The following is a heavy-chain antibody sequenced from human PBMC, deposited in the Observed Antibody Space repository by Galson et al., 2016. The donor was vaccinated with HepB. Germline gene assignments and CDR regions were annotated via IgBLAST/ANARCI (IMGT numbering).Heavy chain of an antibody. CDR1: GFTFTNYG. CDR2: IYYDGSNE. D-gene: IGHD2/OR15-2a*01. V-gene: IGHV3-33*01. J-gene: IGHJ4*02. Sequence: SLRLSCAASGFTFTNYGMHWVRQAPGKGLEWVAVIYYDGSNEKYADSVRGRFTISRDNSKNTLFLQMNSLRAEDTAVYYCARDGTTWSDSYSEYWGQGILVTVSS. CDR3: ARDGTTWSDSYSEY.